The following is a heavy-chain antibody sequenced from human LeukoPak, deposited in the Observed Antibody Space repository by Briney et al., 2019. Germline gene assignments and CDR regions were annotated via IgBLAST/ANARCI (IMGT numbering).Heavy chain of an antibody. CDR3: ARAFMTAAGTAAFDI. D-gene: IGHD6-13*01. J-gene: IGHJ3*02. V-gene: IGHV3-66*02. Sequence: GGSLRLSCAASGFTVSSNYMSWVRQAPGKGLEWVSVIYSGGSTYYADSVKGRFTISRDNSKNTLYLQMNSLRAEDTGVYYCARAFMTAAGTAAFDIWGQGTMVTVSS. CDR1: GFTVSSNY. CDR2: IYSGGST.